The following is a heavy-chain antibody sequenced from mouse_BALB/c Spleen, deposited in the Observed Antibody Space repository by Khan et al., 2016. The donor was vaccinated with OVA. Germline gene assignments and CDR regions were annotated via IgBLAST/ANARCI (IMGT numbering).Heavy chain of an antibody. J-gene: IGHJ2*01. D-gene: IGHD3-1*01. CDR1: GYTFTNYW. Sequence: QVQLQQSGAELVRPGTSVKMSCKAAGYTFTNYWIGWVKQRPGHGLEWIGDIFPGGGYTNYNETFKGKATLTADTSSSTAYMQLSSLTSEDSAIDYCARGGEARATLDYLDYWGQGTTLTVSS. CDR2: IFPGGGYT. CDR3: ARGGEARATLDYLDY. V-gene: IGHV1-63*02.